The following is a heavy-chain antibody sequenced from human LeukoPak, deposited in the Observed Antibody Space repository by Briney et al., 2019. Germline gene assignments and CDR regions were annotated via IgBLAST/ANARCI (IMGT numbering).Heavy chain of an antibody. D-gene: IGHD3-10*01. CDR3: ARDLAGHYYGSGSFFDY. J-gene: IGHJ4*02. CDR1: GFTFSSYW. V-gene: IGHV3-7*01. CDR2: IREDGSEK. Sequence: GGSLRLSCAASGFTFSSYWMSWVRQAPGKGLEWVANIREDGSEKYYVDSVKGQFTISRDNAKNSLFLQMDSLRAEDTAVYYCARDLAGHYYGSGSFFDYWGQGTLVTVSS.